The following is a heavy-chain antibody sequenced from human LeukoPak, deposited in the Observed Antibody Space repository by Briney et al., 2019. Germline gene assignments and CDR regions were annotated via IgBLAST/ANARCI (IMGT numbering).Heavy chain of an antibody. CDR2: IYHSGST. Sequence: GSLRLSCQASGFSFSNYGMHWVRQPPGKGLEWIGEIYHSGSTNYNPSLKSRVTISVDKSKNQFSLKLSSVTAADTAVYYCARIGYDSSGYFLGLYGMDVWGQGTTVAVSS. V-gene: IGHV4-4*02. CDR1: GFSFSNYG. D-gene: IGHD3-22*01. CDR3: ARIGYDSSGYFLGLYGMDV. J-gene: IGHJ6*02.